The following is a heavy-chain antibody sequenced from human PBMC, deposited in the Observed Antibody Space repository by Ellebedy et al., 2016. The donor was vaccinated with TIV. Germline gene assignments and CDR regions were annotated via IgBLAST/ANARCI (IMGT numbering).Heavy chain of an antibody. CDR2: IKEDESEK. D-gene: IGHD5-12*01. CDR3: ARAIKVAATFDS. Sequence: PGGSLRLSCAASGFTFSSYWMNWVRQAPGKGLEWVANIKEDESEKHYVDSVKGRFTIFRDNAKNSLYLQMNSLRAEDTDVYYCARAIKVAATFDSWGQGTLVTVSS. CDR1: GFTFSSYW. V-gene: IGHV3-7*03. J-gene: IGHJ4*02.